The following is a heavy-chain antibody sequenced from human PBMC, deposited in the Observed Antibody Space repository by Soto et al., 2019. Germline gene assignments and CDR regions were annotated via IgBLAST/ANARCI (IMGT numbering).Heavy chain of an antibody. Sequence: ASVKVSCKASGYTFTSYGISWARQAPGQGLEWMGWISVDDGDTNYAQNFQGRVTMSTDTSTSTAYMEMRSLRSDDTAVYYCGRDQVAKWAPGSAMVNYYYGMDAWGQGTTVTVSS. V-gene: IGHV1-18*04. J-gene: IGHJ6*02. CDR1: GYTFTSYG. CDR2: ISVDDGDT. CDR3: GRDQVAKWAPGSAMVNYYYGMDA. D-gene: IGHD5-18*01.